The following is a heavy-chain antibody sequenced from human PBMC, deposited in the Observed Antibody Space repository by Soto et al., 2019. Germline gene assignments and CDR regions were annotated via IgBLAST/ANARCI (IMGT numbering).Heavy chain of an antibody. CDR2: IYYSGST. CDR1: GGSISSYY. D-gene: IGHD4-17*01. CDR3: ARDDYGDYYYYGMDV. J-gene: IGHJ6*02. V-gene: IGHV4-59*01. Sequence: SETLSLTCTVSGGSISSYYWSWIRQPSGKGLEWIGYIYYSGSTNYNPSLKSRDTISVDTSKNQFSLKLSSVTAADTAVYYCARDDYGDYYYYGMDVWGQGTTVTVSS.